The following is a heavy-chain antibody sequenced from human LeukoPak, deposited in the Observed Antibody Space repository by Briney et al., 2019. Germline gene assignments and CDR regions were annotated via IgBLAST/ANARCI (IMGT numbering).Heavy chain of an antibody. V-gene: IGHV1-18*01. D-gene: IGHD3-3*01. Sequence: ASVKVSCKASGYTFTSYGISWVRQAPGQGLEWMGWISAYNGNTNYAQKLQGRVTMTTDTSTSTAYMELRSLRSDDTAVYYCARDSLTIFGVVIIAPFNYYYYCGMDVWGQGTTVTVSS. J-gene: IGHJ6*02. CDR1: GYTFTSYG. CDR2: ISAYNGNT. CDR3: ARDSLTIFGVVIIAPFNYYYYCGMDV.